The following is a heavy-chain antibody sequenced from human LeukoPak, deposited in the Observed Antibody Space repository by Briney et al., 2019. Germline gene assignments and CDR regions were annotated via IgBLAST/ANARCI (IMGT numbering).Heavy chain of an antibody. CDR3: AKDLGGKPYYYYGGDV. CDR2: ISGGGGGT. CDR1: GLTLSSYV. Sequence: AGGSLTLSCAASGLTLSSYVMSWVRQAAGKGLEWVAAISGGGGGTFYTESVKGRFTISRDNSKNTLYLEVNSLRAEDTAVYYCAKDLGGKPYYYYGGDVWGQGTTVTVSS. J-gene: IGHJ6*02. V-gene: IGHV3-23*01.